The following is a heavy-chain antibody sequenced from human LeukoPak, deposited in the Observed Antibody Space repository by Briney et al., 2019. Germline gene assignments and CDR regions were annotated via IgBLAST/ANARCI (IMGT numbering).Heavy chain of an antibody. D-gene: IGHD2-15*01. CDR1: GGSISSSSYY. V-gene: IGHV4-39*07. Sequence: SETLSLTCTVSGGSISSSSYYWGWIRQPPGKGLEWIGSIYYSGSTYYNPSLKSRVTISVDTSKNQFSLKLSSVTAADTAVYYCARGYCSGGSCYSYYYYNYMDVWGKGTTVTISS. J-gene: IGHJ6*03. CDR3: ARGYCSGGSCYSYYYYNYMDV. CDR2: IYYSGST.